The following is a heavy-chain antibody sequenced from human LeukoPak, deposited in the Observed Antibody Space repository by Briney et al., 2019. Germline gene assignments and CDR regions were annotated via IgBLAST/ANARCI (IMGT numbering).Heavy chain of an antibody. CDR1: GGSISSYY. D-gene: IGHD4-17*01. V-gene: IGHV4-4*07. J-gene: IGHJ4*02. CDR3: AREGYGQFDY. CDR2: IYTIGST. Sequence: PSETLSLTCTVSGGSISSYYWSWIRQPAGKGLEWIGRIYTIGSTNYNPSLRGRVPMSLNTSKNQFSLKLSSVTAADTAVYYCAREGYGQFDYWGQGTLVTVSS.